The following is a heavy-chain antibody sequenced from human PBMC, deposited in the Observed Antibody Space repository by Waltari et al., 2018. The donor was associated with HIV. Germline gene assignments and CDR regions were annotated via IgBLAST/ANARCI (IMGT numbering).Heavy chain of an antibody. CDR3: ATDFSGMVRAYSYYSLDV. CDR1: GHTLSELS. Sequence: QVQLVQSGAEVKKPGASVKVSCKVSGHTLSELSMHWVRQVPGKGLEWMGNFDPEDDETTDARKFQGRVTMTEDTSSDTAYMERSSLTSGDTAVYYCATDFSGMVRAYSYYSLDVWGQGTTVTVSS. CDR2: FDPEDDET. V-gene: IGHV1-24*01. D-gene: IGHD3-10*01. J-gene: IGHJ6*02.